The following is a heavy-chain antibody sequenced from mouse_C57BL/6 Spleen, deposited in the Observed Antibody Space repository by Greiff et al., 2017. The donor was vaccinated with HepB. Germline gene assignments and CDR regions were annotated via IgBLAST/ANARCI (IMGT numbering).Heavy chain of an antibody. CDR1: GYTFTSYW. V-gene: IGHV1-69*01. J-gene: IGHJ2*01. D-gene: IGHD2-1*01. Sequence: QVQLKQPGAELVMPGASVKLSCKASGYTFTSYWMHWVKQRPGQGLEWIGEIDPSDSYTNYNQKFKGKSTLTVDKSSSTAYMQLSSLTSEDSAVYYCARVGNYVLDYWGQGTTLTVSS. CDR3: ARVGNYVLDY. CDR2: IDPSDSYT.